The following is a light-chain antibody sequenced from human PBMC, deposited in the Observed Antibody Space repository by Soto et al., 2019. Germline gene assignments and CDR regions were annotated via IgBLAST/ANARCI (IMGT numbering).Light chain of an antibody. CDR3: CSYGTTSTFDV. J-gene: IGLJ2*01. V-gene: IGLV2-23*02. CDR1: SSDVGSYNL. Sequence: QSVLTQPASVSGSPGQSITISCTGTSSDVGSYNLVSWYQQHPGKAPQLIMYVVSKRPSGVSDRFFGSKSGNTASLTISGLQTEDEADYYCCSYGTTSTFDVFGGGTKLTVL. CDR2: VVS.